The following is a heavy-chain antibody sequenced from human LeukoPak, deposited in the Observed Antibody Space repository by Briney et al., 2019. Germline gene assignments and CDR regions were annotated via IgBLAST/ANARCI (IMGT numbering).Heavy chain of an antibody. V-gene: IGHV3-7*03. CDR2: IKQHGIEK. D-gene: IGHD3-3*01. CDR1: GFQFGDVW. J-gene: IGHJ4*02. CDR3: DKEIGWSGYRPCYFDS. Sequence: GGSLRLSCVVSGFQFGDVWMSWVGQAPGQGLEWVGNIKQHGIEKYYVDSVKGRFTISKESSLYLQMDRLRAEDTAVYYCDKEIGWSGYRPCYFDSWGQGTLVTVSS.